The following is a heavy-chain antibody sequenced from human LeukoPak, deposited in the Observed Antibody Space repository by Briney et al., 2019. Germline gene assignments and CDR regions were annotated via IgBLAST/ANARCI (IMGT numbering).Heavy chain of an antibody. CDR3: AKAGLPDYYYYYYMDV. Sequence: GGSLRLSCAVSGFTFSGNYMSWVRHAPGKGLEWVSLIYSGGTTYYSDSVKGRFTISRDNSKNTSYLQMNSLRAEDTAVYYCAKAGLPDYYYYYYMDVWGKGTTVTVSS. V-gene: IGHV3-53*01. CDR1: GFTFSGNY. CDR2: IYSGGTT. J-gene: IGHJ6*03.